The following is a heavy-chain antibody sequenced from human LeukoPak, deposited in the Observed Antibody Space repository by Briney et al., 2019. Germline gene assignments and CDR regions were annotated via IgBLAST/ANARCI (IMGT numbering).Heavy chain of an antibody. Sequence: GGSLRLSCAASGFTVSSNYMSWVRQAPRKGLEWVSVIYSGGSTYYADSVKGRFTIPRDNSENTLYLQMNSLRAEDTAVYYCAREGDYGDSGYFDYWGQGTLVTVSS. CDR3: AREGDYGDSGYFDY. J-gene: IGHJ4*02. CDR1: GFTVSSNY. CDR2: IYSGGST. V-gene: IGHV3-53*01. D-gene: IGHD4-17*01.